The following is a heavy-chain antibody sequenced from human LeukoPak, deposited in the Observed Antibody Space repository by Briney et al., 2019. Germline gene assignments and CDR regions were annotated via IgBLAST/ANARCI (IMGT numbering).Heavy chain of an antibody. CDR3: ARDPRGYNWNDVSDAFDT. V-gene: IGHV3-74*01. Sequence: GGSLRLSCAASGFTFNNCWMHWVRQPPGRGLGWVSVLNSDGTSTTYADSVKGRFTISRDNAKNSLYLQMNSLRAEDTAVYYCARDPRGYNWNDVSDAFDTWGQGTMVTVSS. J-gene: IGHJ3*02. CDR2: LNSDGTST. D-gene: IGHD1-20*01. CDR1: GFTFNNCW.